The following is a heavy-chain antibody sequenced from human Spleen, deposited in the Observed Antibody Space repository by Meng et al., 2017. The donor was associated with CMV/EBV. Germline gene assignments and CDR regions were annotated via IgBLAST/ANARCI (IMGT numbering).Heavy chain of an antibody. J-gene: IGHJ3*02. D-gene: IGHD2-15*01. V-gene: IGHV3-7*01. CDR2: IKQDGSDK. CDR1: GSTFSSYW. Sequence: GGSLRLSCAASGSTFSSYWMSWVRQAPGKGLEWVANIKQDGSDKYYVDSVKGRFTISRDNAKNSLYLQMNSLRAEDTAVYYCARPSLYCSGGSCYSESAFDIWGQGTMVTVSS. CDR3: ARPSLYCSGGSCYSESAFDI.